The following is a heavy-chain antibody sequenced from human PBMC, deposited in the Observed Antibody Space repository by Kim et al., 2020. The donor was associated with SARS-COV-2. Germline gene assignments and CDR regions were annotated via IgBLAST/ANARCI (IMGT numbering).Heavy chain of an antibody. D-gene: IGHD5-18*01. CDR1: GGSISSSSYY. V-gene: IGHV4-39*02. Sequence: SETLSLTCTVSGGSISSSSYYWGWIRQPPGKGLEWIGSIYYSGSTYYNPSLKSRVTISVDTSKNQFSLKLSSVTAADTAVYYCAREGVGYSYGYPIRYFDYWGQGTLVTVSS. J-gene: IGHJ4*02. CDR3: AREGVGYSYGYPIRYFDY. CDR2: IYYSGST.